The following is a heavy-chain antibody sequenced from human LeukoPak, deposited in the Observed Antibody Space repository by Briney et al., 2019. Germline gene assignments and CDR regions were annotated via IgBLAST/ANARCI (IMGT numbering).Heavy chain of an antibody. Sequence: GGSLRLSCAASGFTFSSYSMNWVRQAPGKGLEWVSSISSSSSYIYYADSVKGRFTISRDNAKNSLYLRMNSLRAEDTAVYYCAGASGYYYYYYMDVWGKGTTVTISS. J-gene: IGHJ6*03. CDR3: AGASGYYYYYYMDV. V-gene: IGHV3-21*01. CDR1: GFTFSSYS. D-gene: IGHD1-26*01. CDR2: ISSSSSYI.